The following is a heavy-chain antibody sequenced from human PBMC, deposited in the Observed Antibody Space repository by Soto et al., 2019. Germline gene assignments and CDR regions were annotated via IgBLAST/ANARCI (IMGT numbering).Heavy chain of an antibody. J-gene: IGHJ4*02. V-gene: IGHV4-34*01. CDR2: INHSGST. CDR3: ARDKITGLFDY. Sequence: QVQLQQWGAGLLKPSETLSLTCAVDGGSFSGYYWTWIRQPPGTGLEWIGEINHSGSTNYNPTLKRRVTISVETSKNQFSLKLTSVTAADTAVYYCARDKITGLFDYWGQGTLVTVSS. CDR1: GGSFSGYY. D-gene: IGHD2-8*02.